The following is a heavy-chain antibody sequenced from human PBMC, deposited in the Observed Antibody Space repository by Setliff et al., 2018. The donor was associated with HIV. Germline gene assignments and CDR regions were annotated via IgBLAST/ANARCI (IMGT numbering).Heavy chain of an antibody. CDR1: GYTFTSYD. CDR2: MNPYTGGT. Sequence: ASVKVSCKASGYTFTSYDIHWVRQATGQGLEWMGWMNPYTGGTNYAQTLQGRVTMTRDTSTSTAYMALGRLKSDDTAVYYCARKSLTGTIDSWGQGALVTVSS. D-gene: IGHD1-20*01. J-gene: IGHJ4*02. V-gene: IGHV1-2*02. CDR3: ARKSLTGTIDS.